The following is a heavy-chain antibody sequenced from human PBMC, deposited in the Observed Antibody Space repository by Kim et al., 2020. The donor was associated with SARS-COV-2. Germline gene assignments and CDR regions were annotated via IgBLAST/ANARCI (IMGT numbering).Heavy chain of an antibody. V-gene: IGHV1-2*06. CDR1: GYTFTGYY. CDR2: INPNSGGT. D-gene: IGHD5-12*01. J-gene: IGHJ6*02. Sequence: ASVKVSCKASGYTFTGYYMHWVRQAPGQGLEWMGRINPNSGGTNYAQKFQGRVTMTRDTSISTAYMELSRLRSDDTAVYYCARDSYDEQYGMDGWGQGTTVTVSS. CDR3: ARDSYDEQYGMDG.